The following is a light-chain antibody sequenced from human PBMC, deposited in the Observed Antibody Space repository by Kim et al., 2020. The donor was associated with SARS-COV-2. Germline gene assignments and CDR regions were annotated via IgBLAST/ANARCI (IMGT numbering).Light chain of an antibody. V-gene: IGKV3-20*01. CDR2: GAT. CDR1: ESVSSTS. CDR3: QQYTTPPRT. J-gene: IGKJ1*01. Sequence: APGERATLTCRASESVSSTSLAWYQQKPGQAPRLLMSGATSRATGVPDRFSGSGSGTDFTLTISRLEPEDFAVYYCQQYTTPPRTFGQGTKVDIK.